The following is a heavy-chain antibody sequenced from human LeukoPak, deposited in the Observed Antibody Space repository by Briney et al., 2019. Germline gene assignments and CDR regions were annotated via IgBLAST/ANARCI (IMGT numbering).Heavy chain of an antibody. V-gene: IGHV1-18*01. CDR3: AREVPYYYDSSGYYSFDHYYYYGMDV. CDR2: ISAYNGNT. J-gene: IGHJ6*02. D-gene: IGHD3-22*01. Sequence: ASVKVSCKASGYTFTSYGISWVRQAPGQGLEWMGWISAYNGNTNYAQKLQGRVTMTTDTSTSTAYMELRSLGSDDTAVYYCAREVPYYYDSSGYYSFDHYYYYGMDVWGQGTTVTVSS. CDR1: GYTFTSYG.